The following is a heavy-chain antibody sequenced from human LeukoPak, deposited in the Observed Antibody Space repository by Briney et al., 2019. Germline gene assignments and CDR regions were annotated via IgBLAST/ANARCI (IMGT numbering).Heavy chain of an antibody. CDR3: ARRPYSFNWFDP. V-gene: IGHV4-39*01. J-gene: IGHJ5*02. CDR1: GGSISSSSYY. CDR2: IYYSGST. D-gene: IGHD4-11*01. Sequence: PSETLSLTCTVSGGSISSSSYYWGWIRQPPGKGLEWIGSIYYSGSTYYNPSLRSRVTMSVDTPKNQFPLKLSSVTAADTAVYYCARRPYSFNWFDPWGQGTLVTVSS.